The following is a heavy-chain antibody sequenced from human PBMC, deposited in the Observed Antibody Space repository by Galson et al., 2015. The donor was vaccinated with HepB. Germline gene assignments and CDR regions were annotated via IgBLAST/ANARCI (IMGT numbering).Heavy chain of an antibody. J-gene: IGHJ4*02. CDR3: AALDYGDYVNDY. CDR1: GGSISSYY. D-gene: IGHD4-17*01. Sequence: ETLSLTCTVSGGSISSYYWSWIRQPPGKGLEWIGYIYYSGSTNYNPSLKSQVTISVDTSKNQFSLKLSSVTAADTAVYYCAALDYGDYVNDYWGQGTLVTVSS. CDR2: IYYSGST. V-gene: IGHV4-59*08.